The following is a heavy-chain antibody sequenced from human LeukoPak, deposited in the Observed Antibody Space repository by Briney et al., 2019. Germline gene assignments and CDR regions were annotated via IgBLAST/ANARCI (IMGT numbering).Heavy chain of an antibody. D-gene: IGHD6-19*01. CDR1: GFTFSSHW. CDR2: IKQDGSEK. J-gene: IGHJ4*02. Sequence: SGGSLRLSCAASGFTFSSHWMSWVRQAPGKGLEWVANIKQDGSEKYYVDSVKGRSTISRDNAKNSLFLQMNSLRVEDTAVYYCAREPHIAVVTHFDYWGQGTLVTVSS. V-gene: IGHV3-7*01. CDR3: AREPHIAVVTHFDY.